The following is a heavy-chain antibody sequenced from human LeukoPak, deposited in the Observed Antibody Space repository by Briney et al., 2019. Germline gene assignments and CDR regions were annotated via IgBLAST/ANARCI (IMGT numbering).Heavy chain of an antibody. J-gene: IGHJ4*02. Sequence: SETLSLTCTVSGGSISSYYWSWIRQPPGKGLEWIGYIYYSGSTNYNPSLKSRVTISVDTSKNQFSLKLSPVTAADTAVYYCARSTRPRGGWYYFDYWGQGTLVTVSS. V-gene: IGHV4-59*01. CDR3: ARSTRPRGGWYYFDY. CDR2: IYYSGST. D-gene: IGHD6-19*01. CDR1: GGSISSYY.